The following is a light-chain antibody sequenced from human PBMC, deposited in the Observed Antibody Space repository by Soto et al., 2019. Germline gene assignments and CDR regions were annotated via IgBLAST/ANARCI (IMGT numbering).Light chain of an antibody. CDR3: QQYGSSPT. V-gene: IGKV3-20*01. CDR2: GAS. J-gene: IGKJ1*01. CDR1: QSVRTDY. Sequence: EMVLTQSPASLSLSPGERATLSCMASQSVRTDYLAGYQQKPGQAPRILIYGASSRATGSQDRFSGSGCRTDFTLTIRRLANEDFVVYYRQQYGSSPTFGQGTKVDI.